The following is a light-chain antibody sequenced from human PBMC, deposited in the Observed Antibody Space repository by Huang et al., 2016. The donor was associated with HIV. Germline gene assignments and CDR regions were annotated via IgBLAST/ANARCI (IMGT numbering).Light chain of an antibody. CDR3: QQLKDYPVT. V-gene: IGKV1-9*01. CDR2: AAS. J-gene: IGKJ5*01. CDR1: QDIGNS. Sequence: IQLNQPPSSLFASVGERVAITCRASQDIGNSLAWYQQRPGKAPKPLIYAASTLQGVVSSRFSGSVSGTYFTLTINDLQPEDFATYYCQQLKDYPVTFGQGTRLYIE.